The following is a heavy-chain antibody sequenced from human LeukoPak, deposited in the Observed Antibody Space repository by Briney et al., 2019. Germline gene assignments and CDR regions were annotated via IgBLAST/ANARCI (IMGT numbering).Heavy chain of an antibody. J-gene: IGHJ4*02. V-gene: IGHV4-59*01. D-gene: IGHD3-3*01. Sequence: SETLSLTCTVSGGSISSYYWSWIRQPPGKGLEWIGYIYYSGSTNYNPSLKSRVTISVDTSKNQFSLKLSSVTAADTAVYYCARATIFGVSGPSDYWGQGTLVTVSS. CDR1: GGSISSYY. CDR2: IYYSGST. CDR3: ARATIFGVSGPSDY.